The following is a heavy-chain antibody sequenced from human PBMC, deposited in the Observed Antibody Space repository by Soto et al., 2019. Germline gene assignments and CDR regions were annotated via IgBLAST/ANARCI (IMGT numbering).Heavy chain of an antibody. V-gene: IGHV3-11*06. Sequence: QVQLVESGGGLVKPGGSLRLSCAASGFTFNYYYMSWIRQAPGKGLEWVSYISSNGSYTNYADSVKGRFTVSRDNAKNSLYLQMNSLRAEDTDVYYCARTEHFYGTLRLYLQQWGQGTLVTVSS. CDR1: GFTFNYYY. D-gene: IGHD4-17*01. CDR3: ARTEHFYGTLRLYLQQ. CDR2: ISSNGSYT. J-gene: IGHJ1*01.